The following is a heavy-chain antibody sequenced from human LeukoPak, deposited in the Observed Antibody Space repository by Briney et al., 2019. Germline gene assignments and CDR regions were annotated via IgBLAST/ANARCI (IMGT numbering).Heavy chain of an antibody. Sequence: PGGSLRLSCVASGFTFSSYGMHWVRQAPGKGLEWVAVIWYDGSNKYYADSVKGRFTISRDNSKNTLYLQMNSLRAEDTAVYYCARDITMVRGAPDYWGQGTLVTVSS. CDR1: GFTFSSYG. J-gene: IGHJ4*02. D-gene: IGHD3-10*01. V-gene: IGHV3-33*01. CDR3: ARDITMVRGAPDY. CDR2: IWYDGSNK.